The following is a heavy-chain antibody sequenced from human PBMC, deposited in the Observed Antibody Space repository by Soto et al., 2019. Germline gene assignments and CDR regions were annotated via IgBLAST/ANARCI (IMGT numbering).Heavy chain of an antibody. J-gene: IGHJ6*02. Sequence: GGSLRLSCAASGFTFSSYSMNWVRQAPGKGLEWVSYISSSSSTIYYADSVKGRFTISRDNAKNSLYLQMNSLRDEDTAVYYCARAVAVQYYYYGMDVWGQGTTVTVSS. V-gene: IGHV3-48*02. D-gene: IGHD6-19*01. CDR2: ISSSSSTI. CDR3: ARAVAVQYYYYGMDV. CDR1: GFTFSSYS.